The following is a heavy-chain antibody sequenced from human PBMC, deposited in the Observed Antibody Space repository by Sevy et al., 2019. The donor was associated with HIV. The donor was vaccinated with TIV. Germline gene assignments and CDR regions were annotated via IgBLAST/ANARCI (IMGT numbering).Heavy chain of an antibody. CDR1: GGTFSSYA. Sequence: ASVKVSCKACGGTFSSYAIHWVRQAPGQGLEWMGGIIPIFGTTNYAQKFQGRVTITADESTSTSNMELSSLRSEDTAVYYFARGVTMIRGGGYYFDYWGQGTLVTVSS. J-gene: IGHJ4*02. D-gene: IGHD3-22*01. V-gene: IGHV1-69*13. CDR2: IIPIFGTT. CDR3: ARGVTMIRGGGYYFDY.